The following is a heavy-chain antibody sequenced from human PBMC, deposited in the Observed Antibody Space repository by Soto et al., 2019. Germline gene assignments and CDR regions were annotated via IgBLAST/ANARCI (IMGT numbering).Heavy chain of an antibody. Sequence: SVKVSCKASGGTFSSYAISWVRQAPGQGLEWMGGIIPIFGTANYAQKFQGRVTITADESTSTAYMELSSLRSEDTAVYYCARAELERWNVLGYWGQGTLVAVSS. D-gene: IGHD1-1*01. CDR1: GGTFSSYA. CDR2: IIPIFGTA. CDR3: ARAELERWNVLGY. V-gene: IGHV1-69*13. J-gene: IGHJ4*02.